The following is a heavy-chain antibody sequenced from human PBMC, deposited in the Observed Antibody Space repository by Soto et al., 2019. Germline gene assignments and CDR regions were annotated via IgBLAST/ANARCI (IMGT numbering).Heavy chain of an antibody. CDR3: AKEVVVESAGRSHYYYYGMDV. Sequence: EVQLLESGGGLVQPGGSLRLSCAASGFTFSIYAMSWVRQAPGKGLEWVSVISGSGGRTYYADSVKGRFTLSRDNSKNTLYLQMNSLRAEDTAVYYCAKEVVVESAGRSHYYYYGMDVWGQGTTVIVSS. J-gene: IGHJ6*02. V-gene: IGHV3-23*01. CDR1: GFTFSIYA. D-gene: IGHD2-2*01. CDR2: ISGSGGRT.